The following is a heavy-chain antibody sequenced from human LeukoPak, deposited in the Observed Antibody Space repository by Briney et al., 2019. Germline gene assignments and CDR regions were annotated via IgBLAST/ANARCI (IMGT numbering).Heavy chain of an antibody. V-gene: IGHV1-2*02. J-gene: IGHJ4*02. Sequence: GAPVKVSCKASGYTFTGYYMHWVRQAPGQGLEWMGWINPNSGGTNYAQKFQGRVTMTRDTSISTAYMELSRLRSDDTAVYYCARGDYTMIVDWGDYWGQGTLVTVSS. CDR3: ARGDYTMIVDWGDY. CDR2: INPNSGGT. D-gene: IGHD3-22*01. CDR1: GYTFTGYY.